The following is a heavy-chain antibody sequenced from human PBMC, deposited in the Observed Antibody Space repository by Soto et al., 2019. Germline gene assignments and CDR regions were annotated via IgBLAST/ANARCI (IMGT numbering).Heavy chain of an antibody. CDR2: ISYDGRVK. V-gene: IGHV3-30*04. J-gene: IGHJ4*02. D-gene: IGHD1-26*01. CDR3: ARDFIVGAPDYFVY. Sequence: QVQLVESGGGVVQPGRSLSLSCAASGFTFSDYPMHWVRQAPGKGLEWVAVISYDGRVKYYVDSVKGRFTISRDDSKNTLDLQMNSLRVDDTAVYYCARDFIVGAPDYFVYWGQGTLVTVSS. CDR1: GFTFSDYP.